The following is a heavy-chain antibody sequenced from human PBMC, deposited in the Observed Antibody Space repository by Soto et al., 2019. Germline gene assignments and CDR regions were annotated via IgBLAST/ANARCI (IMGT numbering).Heavy chain of an antibody. CDR1: GFTFSTYA. CDR2: VTGSGAYT. J-gene: IGHJ6*02. V-gene: IGHV3-23*01. D-gene: IGHD3-9*01. Sequence: EVQLLESGGGLVQPGGSLRLSCAASGFTFSTYAMTWVRQAPGQGLEWVSTVTGSGAYTFDADSVKGRFTISRDNSTDTLYLQMNSLSPEDTAVYYWAKERYYDILADSYDNYGLDVWGQWTPVTVSS. CDR3: AKERYYDILADSYDNYGLDV.